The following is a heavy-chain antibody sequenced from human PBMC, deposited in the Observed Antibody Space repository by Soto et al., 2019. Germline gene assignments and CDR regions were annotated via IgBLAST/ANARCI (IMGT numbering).Heavy chain of an antibody. Sequence: LQLQESGPGLVKPSETLSLSCTVSGDSISSSSYYWGWIRQPPGKGLEWIGRIYYSGSRYYNPSLKIRIPLSVNASNHQFSLNLMSVTAADTAVYYCARQGFLDGYTLEYVFDHWGQGTLVTVSS. J-gene: IGHJ4*02. CDR3: ARQGFLDGYTLEYVFDH. CDR2: IYYSGSR. CDR1: GDSISSSSYY. D-gene: IGHD3-3*01. V-gene: IGHV4-39*01.